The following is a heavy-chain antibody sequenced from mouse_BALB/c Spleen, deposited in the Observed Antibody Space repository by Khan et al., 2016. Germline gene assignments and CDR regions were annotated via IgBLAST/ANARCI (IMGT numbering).Heavy chain of an antibody. V-gene: IGHV3-8*02. J-gene: IGHJ4*01. D-gene: IGHD1-1*01. CDR1: GDSITSGY. CDR3: AIYYGSSYYAMDY. Sequence: EVQLQESGPSLVKPSQTLSLTCSVTGDSITSGYWNWIRKFPGNKLEYMGYISYSGSTYYNPSLKSRISITRDTSKNQYYLQLNSVTTEDTATYYCAIYYGSSYYAMDYWGQGTSVTVSS. CDR2: ISYSGST.